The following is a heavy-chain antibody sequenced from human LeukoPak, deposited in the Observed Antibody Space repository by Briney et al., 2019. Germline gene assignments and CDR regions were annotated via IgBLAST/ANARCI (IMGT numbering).Heavy chain of an antibody. Sequence: SETPSLTCAVYGGSFSGYYWSWIRQPPGKGLEWIGEINHSGSTNYNPSLKSRVTISVDTSKNQFSLKLSSVTAADTAVYYCARTFSGSSGYYRYWGQGTLVTVSS. D-gene: IGHD3-22*01. CDR1: GGSFSGYY. V-gene: IGHV4-34*01. J-gene: IGHJ4*02. CDR2: INHSGST. CDR3: ARTFSGSSGYYRY.